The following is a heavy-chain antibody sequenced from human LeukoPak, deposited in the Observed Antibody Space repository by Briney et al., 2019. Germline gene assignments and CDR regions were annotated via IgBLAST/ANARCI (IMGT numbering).Heavy chain of an antibody. D-gene: IGHD3-10*01. CDR3: ARSRGVRGVIVPFDP. J-gene: IGHJ5*02. Sequence: PSETLSLTCAVYGGSFSGYYWSWIRQPPGKGLEWIGEINHSGSTNYNPSLKSRVTMSVDTSKNQFSLKLSSVTAADTAVYYCARSRGVRGVIVPFDPWGQGTLVTVSS. V-gene: IGHV4-34*01. CDR2: INHSGST. CDR1: GGSFSGYY.